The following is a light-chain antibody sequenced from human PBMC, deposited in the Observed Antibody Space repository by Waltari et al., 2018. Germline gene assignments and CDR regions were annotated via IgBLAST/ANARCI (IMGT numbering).Light chain of an antibody. CDR3: QHYLRLPVA. Sequence: EIVLTQSPGTLSLSPGERGIVSCRASQSVGRTLAWYQQKPGQAPRLLIYGASNRATGIPDRCIGSGSATEFSLTISGLEPEDSAVYYCQHYLRLPVAFGQGTKVEIK. CDR2: GAS. J-gene: IGKJ1*01. CDR1: QSVGRT. V-gene: IGKV3-20*01.